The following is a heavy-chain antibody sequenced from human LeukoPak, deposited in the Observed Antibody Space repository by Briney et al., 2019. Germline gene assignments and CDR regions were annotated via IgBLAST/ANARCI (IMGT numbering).Heavy chain of an antibody. Sequence: ASVKVSCKASGCTFTGYYLHWVRQAPGQGLEWLGWINPDSGGTNYAQKFQGRVTMTRDTSITTAYIELNKLRSDDTALYYCARDANTADPLGYWGQGTLVTVSS. V-gene: IGHV1-2*02. D-gene: IGHD2-21*02. CDR2: INPDSGGT. J-gene: IGHJ4*02. CDR3: ARDANTADPLGY. CDR1: GCTFTGYY.